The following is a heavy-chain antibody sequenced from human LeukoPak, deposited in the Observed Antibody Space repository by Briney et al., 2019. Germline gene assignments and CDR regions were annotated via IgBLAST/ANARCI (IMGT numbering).Heavy chain of an antibody. V-gene: IGHV5-51*01. D-gene: IGHD3-10*01. CDR2: IYPGDSDT. Sequence: GESLKIFCKGSGYSFTSYWIGWVRQMPGKGLEWMGIIYPGDSDTRYSPSFQGQVTISADKSISTAYLQWSSLKASDTAMYYCARLFNYYGSGSYVWFDPWGQGTLVTVSS. CDR3: ARLFNYYGSGSYVWFDP. J-gene: IGHJ5*02. CDR1: GYSFTSYW.